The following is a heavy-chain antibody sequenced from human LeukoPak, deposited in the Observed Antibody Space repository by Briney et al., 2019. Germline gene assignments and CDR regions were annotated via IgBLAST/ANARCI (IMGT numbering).Heavy chain of an antibody. CDR3: VRDMDV. Sequence: GGSLRLSCAGSGFTFSNAWMTWVRQAPGKGLEWVANINQDGHEKNYVDSVKGRFTISRDNPKNSLYLQMNSLRAEDTAVYFCVRDMDVWAQGTTVTVSS. CDR2: INQDGHEK. CDR1: GFTFSNAW. V-gene: IGHV3-7*05. J-gene: IGHJ6*02.